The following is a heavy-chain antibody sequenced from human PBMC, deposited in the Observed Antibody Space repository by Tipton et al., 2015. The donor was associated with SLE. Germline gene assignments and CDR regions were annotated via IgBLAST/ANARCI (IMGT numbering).Heavy chain of an antibody. J-gene: IGHJ4*02. D-gene: IGHD3-16*01. CDR1: GTSITSDY. CDR3: ARSMLTTKRVFDY. Sequence: TLSLTCTVSGTSITSDYWTWIRQPPGKGLEWIGYIHASGYTKNNPSLKSRVTMSVDTSKNQFSLSVNSVTAADTAVYYCARSMLTTKRVFDYWGQGTLVTVSS. CDR2: IHASGYT. V-gene: IGHV4-59*01.